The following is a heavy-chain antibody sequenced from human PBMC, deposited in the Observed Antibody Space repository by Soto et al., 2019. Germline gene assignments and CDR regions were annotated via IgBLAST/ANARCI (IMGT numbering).Heavy chain of an antibody. J-gene: IGHJ6*02. CDR3: TKESLKWELIYYYGMDV. CDR2: ISYDGSNI. V-gene: IGHV3-33*06. D-gene: IGHD1-26*01. Sequence: QVQLVESGGGVVQPGRSLRLSCAASEFNFNTFGMHWVRQAPGKGLEWVAVISYDGSNIYYADSVKGRFTISRDNSKNTLYLKMNSLRTEDTAVYYCTKESLKWELIYYYGMDVWGQGTTVTVSS. CDR1: EFNFNTFG.